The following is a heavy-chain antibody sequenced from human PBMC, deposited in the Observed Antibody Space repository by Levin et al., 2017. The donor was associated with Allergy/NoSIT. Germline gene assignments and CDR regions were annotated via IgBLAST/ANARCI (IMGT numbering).Heavy chain of an antibody. CDR2: ISSSRNTI. CDR1: GFTFSSSG. D-gene: IGHD3-10*01. CDR3: ASGVRYFDF. Sequence: ETLSLTCAASGFTFSSSGMNWVRQAPGKGLEWVSYISSSRNTIYYADSVQGRFTISRDNARNSLYLQVNRLRDEDTAVYYCASGVRYFDFWGLGTLVTVSS. J-gene: IGHJ4*02. V-gene: IGHV3-48*02.